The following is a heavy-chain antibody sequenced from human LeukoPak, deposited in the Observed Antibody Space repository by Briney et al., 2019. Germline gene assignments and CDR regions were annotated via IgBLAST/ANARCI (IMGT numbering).Heavy chain of an antibody. CDR3: AKAVNGVVARDWFDP. V-gene: IGHV3-23*01. CDR2: ISGSGGNT. Sequence: PSETLSLTCAVYGGSFSGYYWSWIRQPPGKGLEWVSAISGSGGNTYYADSVKGRFTISRDNSKNTLYLQMNSLRAEDTAVYYCAKAVNGVVARDWFDPWGQGTLVTVSS. D-gene: IGHD2-15*01. J-gene: IGHJ5*02. CDR1: GGSFSGYY.